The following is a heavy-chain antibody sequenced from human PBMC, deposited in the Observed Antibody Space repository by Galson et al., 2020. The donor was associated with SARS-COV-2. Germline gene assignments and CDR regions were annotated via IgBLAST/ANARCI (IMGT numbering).Heavy chain of an antibody. CDR2: ISANGLST. Sequence: GGSLRLSCAASGFNFNFYAMTWVRQAPGKGLEWVSAISANGLSTYYTDPVKGQFTISRGNSINTLYLQMDSLRPEDTALYYCAKDTEPAKGPRGYYFDYWGLGTLVTVSS. CDR3: AKDTEPAKGPRGYYFDY. J-gene: IGHJ4*02. D-gene: IGHD2-15*01. V-gene: IGHV3-23*01. CDR1: GFNFNFYA.